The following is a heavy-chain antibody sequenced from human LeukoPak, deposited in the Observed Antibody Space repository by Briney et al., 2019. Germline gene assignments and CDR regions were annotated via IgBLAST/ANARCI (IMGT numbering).Heavy chain of an antibody. CDR1: GGSISSYY. V-gene: IGHV4-4*07. J-gene: IGHJ4*02. Sequence: SETLSLTCAVSGGSISSYYWSWIRQPAGKGLKWIGRIYTSGSTNYNPSLKSRVTMSVDTSKNQFSLKLSSVTAADTAVYYCAREPAYCGGFDYWGQGTLVTVSS. CDR3: AREPAYCGGFDY. D-gene: IGHD2-21*01. CDR2: IYTSGST.